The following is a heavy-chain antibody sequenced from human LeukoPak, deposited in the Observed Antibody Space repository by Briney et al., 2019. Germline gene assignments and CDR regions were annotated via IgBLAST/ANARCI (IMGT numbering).Heavy chain of an antibody. Sequence: SATLSLTCTVSDGSISIYNLSWIPQPPGKGLEWIGYIYYSGSTNYNPSLENRVSISVDTSKNQFSLKLSSVTAADTAVYYCARVMDWNYVRYFDYWGQGTLVTVSS. J-gene: IGHJ4*02. CDR2: IYYSGST. V-gene: IGHV4-59*01. CDR3: ARVMDWNYVRYFDY. CDR1: DGSISIYN. D-gene: IGHD1-7*01.